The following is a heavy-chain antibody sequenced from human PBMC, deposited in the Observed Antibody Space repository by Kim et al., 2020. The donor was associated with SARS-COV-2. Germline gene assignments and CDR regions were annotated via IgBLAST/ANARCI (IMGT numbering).Heavy chain of an antibody. Sequence: GGSLRLSCAASGFTFSDYYMSWIRQAPGKGLEWVSYISSSSSYTNYADPVKGRFTISRDNAKNSLYLQMNSLRAEDTAVYYCARERPPIEYSSPNSDYYGMDVWGQGTTVTVSS. J-gene: IGHJ6*02. CDR1: GFTFSDYY. D-gene: IGHD6-6*01. V-gene: IGHV3-11*05. CDR3: ARERPPIEYSSPNSDYYGMDV. CDR2: ISSSSSYT.